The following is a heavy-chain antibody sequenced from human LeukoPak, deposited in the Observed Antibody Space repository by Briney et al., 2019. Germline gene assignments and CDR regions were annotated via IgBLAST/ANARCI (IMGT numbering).Heavy chain of an antibody. V-gene: IGHV4-39*01. J-gene: IGHJ4*02. CDR3: ARISYYDTWVHFDY. CDR2: IYYTGTT. D-gene: IGHD3-22*01. Sequence: SQTLSLTCTVSGGSISSGGYYWVWIRQPPGKGLEWIGRIYYTGTTYYNPSLQSRVSISVDTSNDQFSLRLSSVTAADTAVYYCARISYYDTWVHFDYWGQGALVTVSS. CDR1: GGSISSGGYY.